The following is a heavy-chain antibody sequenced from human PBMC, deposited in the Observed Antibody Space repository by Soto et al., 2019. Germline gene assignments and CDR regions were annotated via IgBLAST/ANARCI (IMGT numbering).Heavy chain of an antibody. CDR3: ARDILNVGPRANDAFDV. CDR2: LNHANGNT. Sequence: QGQLVQSGAEVTKPGASVKISCQASGFTFSDTLINWVRQGPGQRLEWRGWLNHANGNTRYSESFQGRVSISSLLSASTVYVALSDLTSEDTAVYSCARDILNVGPRANDAFDVWGQGTLITVSS. CDR1: GFTFSDTL. V-gene: IGHV1-3*01. D-gene: IGHD1-1*01. J-gene: IGHJ3*01.